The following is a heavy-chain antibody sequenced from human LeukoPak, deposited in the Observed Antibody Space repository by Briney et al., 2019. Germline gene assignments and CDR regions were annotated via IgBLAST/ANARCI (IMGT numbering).Heavy chain of an antibody. J-gene: IGHJ4*02. CDR3: AKVSSSFPAAGLDY. V-gene: IGHV3-23*01. CDR2: ISGSGGST. D-gene: IGHD6-13*01. Sequence: GGSLRLSCAASGFTFSSYAMSWVHQAPGKGLEWVSAISGSGGSTYYADSVKGRFTISRDNSKNTLYLQMNSLRAEDTAVYYCAKVSSSFPAAGLDYWGQGTLVTVSS. CDR1: GFTFSSYA.